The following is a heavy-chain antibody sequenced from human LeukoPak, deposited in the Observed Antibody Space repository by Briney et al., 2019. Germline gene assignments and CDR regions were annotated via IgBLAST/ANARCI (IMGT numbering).Heavy chain of an antibody. CDR3: SRARRWLQSFCFDP. V-gene: IGHV5-51*01. Sequence: GESLKISCKGSGYSFTSYWIGWVRQMPGKGLEWMGIIYPGDSDTRYSPSFQGQVTISADKSISTAYLQWSSLTASDTAMYYCSRARRWLQSFCFDPWGQGTLVTVSS. J-gene: IGHJ5*02. CDR2: IYPGDSDT. D-gene: IGHD5-24*01. CDR1: GYSFTSYW.